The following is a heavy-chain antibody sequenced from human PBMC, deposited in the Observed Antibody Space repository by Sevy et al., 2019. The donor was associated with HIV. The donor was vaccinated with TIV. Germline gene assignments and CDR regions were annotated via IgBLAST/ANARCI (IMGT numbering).Heavy chain of an antibody. D-gene: IGHD5-12*01. J-gene: IGHJ4*02. CDR2: IYSSGNT. CDR3: ARQWGYTSSSGLSV. CDR1: DGSISSGSYY. Sequence: SETLSLTCTVSDGSISSGSYYWGWIRQPPGKGLEWIGFIYSSGNTYYNPSLKSRITIAVDTSKNQFSLKLTSVTAADTAVYYCARQWGYTSSSGLSVWGQGTLVTVSS. V-gene: IGHV4-39*01.